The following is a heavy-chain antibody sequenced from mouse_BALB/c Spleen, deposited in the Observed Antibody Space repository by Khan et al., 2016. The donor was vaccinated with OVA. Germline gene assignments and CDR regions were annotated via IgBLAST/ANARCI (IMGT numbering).Heavy chain of an antibody. Sequence: QVQLQQSGAELVRPGTSVKVSCKASGYAFTDYLIEWLKQRPGQGLEWIGVINPGSGNVNYNEKFKDRATLTADKSSSTAYMQLTSLTSDDSAVYFGSRSGYGFGAYWGPGTLVTVSA. CDR3: SRSGYGFGAY. D-gene: IGHD3-2*02. V-gene: IGHV1-54*01. J-gene: IGHJ3*01. CDR1: GYAFTDYL. CDR2: INPGSGNV.